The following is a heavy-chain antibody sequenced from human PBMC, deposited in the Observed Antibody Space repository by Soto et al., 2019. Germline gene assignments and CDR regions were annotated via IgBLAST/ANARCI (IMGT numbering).Heavy chain of an antibody. D-gene: IGHD2-2*02. V-gene: IGHV4-59*11. J-gene: IGHJ4*02. Sequence: SETLSLTCTVACGSISSHDWSWIRQHPGKGLERIGYIYYSGSTYYNPSLKSRVIISVDTSKNQFSLSLTSVTAADTAVYYCAREYTYGSNFFDCWGQGALVTVSS. CDR3: AREYTYGSNFFDC. CDR1: CGSISSHD. CDR2: IYYSGST.